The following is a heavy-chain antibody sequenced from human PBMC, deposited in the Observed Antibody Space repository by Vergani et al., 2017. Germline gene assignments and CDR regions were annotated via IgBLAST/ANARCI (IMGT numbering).Heavy chain of an antibody. J-gene: IGHJ6*02. V-gene: IGHV3-21*06. CDR2: IGSSGPYI. CDR1: GFTFSSYG. Sequence: VQLVESGGGVVQPGRSLRLSCAASGFTFSSYGMHWVRQAPGKGLEWVAFIGSSGPYINYADSVKGRFIISRDNTNNSLFLQLRSLRAEDAAVYYCARDCTSGGCPDNYGMDVWGQGATVTVSS. D-gene: IGHD2-8*01. CDR3: ARDCTSGGCPDNYGMDV.